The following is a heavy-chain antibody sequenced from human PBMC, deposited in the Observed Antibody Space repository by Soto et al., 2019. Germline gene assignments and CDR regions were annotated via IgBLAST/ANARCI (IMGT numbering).Heavy chain of an antibody. CDR3: AHRRSSYYENNVYHWVEEKAFDI. Sequence: QITLKESGPTLVRPTQTLTLTCSLSGFSFNTSGVSVGWFRQPPGKALEWLGSFYRNDDKTYSPSLKSRLSITKDTSKNQVILTMTNMAPVDTGTYYCAHRRSSYYENNVYHWVEEKAFDIWGQGTMVTVSS. V-gene: IGHV2-5*01. CDR1: GFSFNTSGVS. CDR2: FYRNDDK. J-gene: IGHJ3*02. D-gene: IGHD3-10*01.